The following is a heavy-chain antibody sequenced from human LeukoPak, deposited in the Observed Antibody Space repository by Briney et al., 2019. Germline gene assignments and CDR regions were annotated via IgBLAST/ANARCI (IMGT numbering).Heavy chain of an antibody. Sequence: ASVKVSCKASGYTFTTFYIHWVRQAPGQGFEWMGIINPTGATTRYAQRFQGRVTMTRDMSTSTVYMELNSLRSEDTAVYYCARSDTIGFDYWGQGTLVTVSS. CDR3: ARSDTIGFDY. CDR2: INPTGATT. J-gene: IGHJ4*02. D-gene: IGHD3-10*01. CDR1: GYTFTTFY. V-gene: IGHV1-46*01.